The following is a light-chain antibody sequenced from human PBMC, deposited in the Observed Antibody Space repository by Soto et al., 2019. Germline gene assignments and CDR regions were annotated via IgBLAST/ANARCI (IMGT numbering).Light chain of an antibody. J-gene: IGKJ1*01. V-gene: IGKV1-5*01. Sequence: DIQMTQSPAALSASVGDRVTITCRASQSISSWLAWYQQKRGKAPKLLISGASTLESGVPSRFSGSPLSGSASGTASTLTNGRLQPDDFATYYCELYNSYPWTFSQETKVDI. CDR2: GAS. CDR3: ELYNSYPWT. CDR1: QSISSW.